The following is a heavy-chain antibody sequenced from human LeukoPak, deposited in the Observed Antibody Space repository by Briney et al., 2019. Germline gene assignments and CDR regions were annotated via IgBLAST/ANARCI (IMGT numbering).Heavy chain of an antibody. CDR1: GFTLSSHI. CDR2: ISSDGTNK. J-gene: IGHJ4*02. D-gene: IGHD3-22*01. CDR3: ARDLPFYDSSVYYTA. Sequence: TGGSLRLSCAASGFTLSSHIMHWVRQAPGKGLEWMAVISSDGTNKFYADSLKGRFTISRDNSKDTLYLQMNSLRAEDTAVYYCARDLPFYDSSVYYTAWGQGTLVTVSS. V-gene: IGHV3-30*04.